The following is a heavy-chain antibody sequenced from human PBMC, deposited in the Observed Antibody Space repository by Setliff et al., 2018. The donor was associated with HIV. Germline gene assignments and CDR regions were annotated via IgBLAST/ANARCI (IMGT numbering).Heavy chain of an antibody. V-gene: IGHV1-18*01. CDR1: GYTFTSYG. D-gene: IGHD5-18*01. CDR2: ISAYNGNT. Sequence: ASVKVSCKASGYTFTSYGISWVRQAPGQGLEWMGWISAYNGNTNYAQKLQGRVTMTTDTSTSTAYMELRSLRSDDTTVYYCAVDTAMVRGMDVWGQGTMVTVSS. CDR3: AVDTAMVRGMDV. J-gene: IGHJ6*02.